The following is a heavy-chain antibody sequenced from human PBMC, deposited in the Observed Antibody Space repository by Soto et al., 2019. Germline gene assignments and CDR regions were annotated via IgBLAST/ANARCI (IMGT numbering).Heavy chain of an antibody. Sequence: QVQLVQSGAEVKKPGASVRVSCKASGYTFTTYYLHWLRQAPGQGLEWMGIIDPRAGSASHAQNFQGRVTMTRDTSTRTVYMDLRRLRSEDTAVYYCARAGYYDSSGYDGFDIWGQGTMVTVSS. CDR3: ARAGYYDSSGYDGFDI. V-gene: IGHV1-46*01. CDR2: IDPRAGSA. D-gene: IGHD3-22*01. J-gene: IGHJ3*02. CDR1: GYTFTTYY.